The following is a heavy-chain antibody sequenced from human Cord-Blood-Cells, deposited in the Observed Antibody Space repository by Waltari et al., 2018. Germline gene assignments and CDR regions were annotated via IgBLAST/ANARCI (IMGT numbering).Heavy chain of an antibody. CDR1: GYSFTSHR. Sequence: EVQLAQSAAAVKTSGDPLKISCKGYGYSFTSHRHGRVRQMPGKGLEWMGIIYPGDSDTRYSPSFQGQVTISADKSISTAYLQWSSLKASDTAMYYCARLTGTTLDYWGQGTLVTVSS. D-gene: IGHD1-7*01. CDR2: IYPGDSDT. V-gene: IGHV5-51*01. J-gene: IGHJ4*02. CDR3: ARLTGTTLDY.